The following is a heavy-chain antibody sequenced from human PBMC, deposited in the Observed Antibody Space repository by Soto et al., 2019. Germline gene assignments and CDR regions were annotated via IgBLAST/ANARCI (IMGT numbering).Heavy chain of an antibody. D-gene: IGHD2-15*01. V-gene: IGHV1-69*02. CDR3: VRPKGHCSGGSCYSGPFNY. J-gene: IGHJ4*02. CDR2: IIPILGIA. Sequence: ASVKVSCKASGGTFSSYTISWVRQAPGQGLEWMGRIIPILGIANYAQKFQGRVTITADKSTSTAYMELSSLRSEDTAVYYCVRPKGHCSGGSCYSGPFNYWGQGTLVTVSS. CDR1: GGTFSSYT.